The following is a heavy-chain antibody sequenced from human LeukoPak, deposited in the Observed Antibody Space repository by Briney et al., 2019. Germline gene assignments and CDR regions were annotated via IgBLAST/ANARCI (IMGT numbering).Heavy chain of an antibody. V-gene: IGHV1-69*13. D-gene: IGHD4-17*01. CDR1: GGTFSSYA. Sequence: SVKVSCKASGGTFSSYAISWVRQAPGQGLEWMGGIIPIFGTANYAQKFQGRVTITADESTSTAYMELSSLRSEDTAVYYCARDVPYGDPRANWFDPWGQGTLVTVSS. J-gene: IGHJ5*02. CDR2: IIPIFGTA. CDR3: ARDVPYGDPRANWFDP.